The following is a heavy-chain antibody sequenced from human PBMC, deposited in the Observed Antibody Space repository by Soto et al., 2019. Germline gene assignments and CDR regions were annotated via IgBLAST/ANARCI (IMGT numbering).Heavy chain of an antibody. Sequence: QVQLVQSGAEVKKPGSSVKVSCKASGGTFSSYIISWVRQAPGQGLEWMGRIIPILGIANYAQKFQGRVTIXXDKSTSTAHMELSSLRSEDTAVYYCASFPQPAIVGAAYFDYWGQGTLVTVSS. CDR1: GGTFSSYI. CDR2: IIPILGIA. V-gene: IGHV1-69*02. J-gene: IGHJ4*02. CDR3: ASFPQPAIVGAAYFDY. D-gene: IGHD1-26*01.